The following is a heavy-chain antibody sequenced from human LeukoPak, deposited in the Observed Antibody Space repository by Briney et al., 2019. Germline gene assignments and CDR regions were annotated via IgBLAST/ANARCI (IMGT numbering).Heavy chain of an antibody. CDR3: ATDREEVLLFYTYYMGV. CDR2: IRYGGGNK. Sequence: GGSLRLSCAASGFTFSSYGMHWVRQAPGKGLEWVAFIRYGGGNKYYADSVKGRFTISRDNSKNSLYLQMNSLRAEDTAVYDCATDREEVLLFYTYYMGVWGKGTTVTISS. CDR1: GFTFSSYG. J-gene: IGHJ6*03. D-gene: IGHD2/OR15-2a*01. V-gene: IGHV3-30*02.